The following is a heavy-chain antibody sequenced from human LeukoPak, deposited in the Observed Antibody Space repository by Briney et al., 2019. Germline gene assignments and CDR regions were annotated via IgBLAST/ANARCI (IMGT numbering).Heavy chain of an antibody. CDR2: ISGSGGST. D-gene: IGHD2-2*02. CDR1: GFTYNSYA. CDR3: VKDGGYCSSTSCYTVPAQH. J-gene: IGHJ1*01. V-gene: IGHV3-23*01. Sequence: GASLRLSCAASGFTYNSYAMSWVRQAPGKGLEWVSAISGSGGSTYYADSVKGRFTISRDSSKYTLYLQMNSLRAEDTAVYYCVKDGGYCSSTSCYTVPAQHWGQGTLVTVSS.